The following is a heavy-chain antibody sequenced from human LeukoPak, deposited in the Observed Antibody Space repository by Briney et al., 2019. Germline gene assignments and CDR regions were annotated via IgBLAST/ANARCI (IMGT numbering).Heavy chain of an antibody. V-gene: IGHV4-39*01. CDR2: VYYSGRT. Sequence: PSETLSHTCTVSGASIGSSSYFCGWIRQAPGKGLEWIGSVYYSGRTYYNPSLKSRLTISVDTSKNQVSLKLRSVTAADTAVYYCAGLDWYFALWGRGTLVTVSS. J-gene: IGHJ2*01. CDR3: AGLDWYFAL. CDR1: GASIGSSSYF.